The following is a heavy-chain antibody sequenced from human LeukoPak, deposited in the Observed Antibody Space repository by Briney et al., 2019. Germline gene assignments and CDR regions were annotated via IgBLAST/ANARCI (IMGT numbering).Heavy chain of an antibody. CDR2: ISGSGGST. CDR3: ASNRNYYDISASLPHDAFDI. CDR1: GFTFSNYA. J-gene: IGHJ3*02. V-gene: IGHV3-23*01. D-gene: IGHD3-22*01. Sequence: GGSLKLSCAASGFTFSNYAMSWVRQDPGEGLEWVSGISGSGGSTYYAVSVRGRFTTSRDNSKNTLYLQMNSLRAEDTAVYYCASNRNYYDISASLPHDAFDIWGQGTMVTVSS.